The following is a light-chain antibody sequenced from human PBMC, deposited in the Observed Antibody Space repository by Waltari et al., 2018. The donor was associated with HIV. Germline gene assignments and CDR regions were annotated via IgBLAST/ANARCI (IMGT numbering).Light chain of an antibody. Sequence: EIVMTQSPATLSVSPGESAILSCRASQSVTTNLAWYQQKPGQAPRLLIYGASTTATGIPARFSGSGSGTGFTLTISSLQSEDFAIYYCQQYNNWPPEDTFGQGTKLEIK. CDR1: QSVTTN. CDR2: GAS. J-gene: IGKJ2*01. V-gene: IGKV3-15*01. CDR3: QQYNNWPPEDT.